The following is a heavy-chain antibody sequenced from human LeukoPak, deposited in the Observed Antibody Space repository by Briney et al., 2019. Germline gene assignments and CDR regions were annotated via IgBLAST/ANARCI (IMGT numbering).Heavy chain of an antibody. Sequence: GGSLRLSCSASGFTFSKYAMSWVRQAPGKGLEWVSAISGSDGNTFYADSVKGRFTISRDNSKNTLSLQMNSLRAEDTALYYCAKDSSVPYGITDWGQGTLVTVSS. CDR2: ISGSDGNT. V-gene: IGHV3-23*01. CDR3: AKDSSVPYGITD. D-gene: IGHD4-17*01. J-gene: IGHJ4*02. CDR1: GFTFSKYA.